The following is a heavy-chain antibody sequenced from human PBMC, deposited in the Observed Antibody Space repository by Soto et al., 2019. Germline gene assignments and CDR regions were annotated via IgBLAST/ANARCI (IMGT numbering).Heavy chain of an antibody. CDR1: GLSLSTSGVG. D-gene: IGHD3-9*01. Sequence: QITLKESGPTLVEPTQTLTLTCTFSGLSLSTSGVGVGWFRQPPEKALEWLALIFWDDDKRFSPSLKTRLTVTKDTSKNQVVLTMSKLDYVDTVTYYCAHRLFLRDFDADNDAFGIWGQGTMVTFSS. V-gene: IGHV2-5*02. CDR3: AHRLFLRDFDADNDAFGI. CDR2: IFWDDDK. J-gene: IGHJ3*02.